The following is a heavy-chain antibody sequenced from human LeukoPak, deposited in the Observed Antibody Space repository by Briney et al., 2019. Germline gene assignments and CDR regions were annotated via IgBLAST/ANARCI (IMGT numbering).Heavy chain of an antibody. CDR2: ISSSGSTI. V-gene: IGHV3-11*04. Sequence: PGGSLRLSCAASGFTFSDYYMSWIRQAPGTGLEWVSYISSSGSTIYYADSVKGRFTISRDNAKNSLYLQMHSLRAEDTAVYYCARDAELGYDAFDIWGQGTMVTVSS. D-gene: IGHD5-18*01. J-gene: IGHJ3*02. CDR3: ARDAELGYDAFDI. CDR1: GFTFSDYY.